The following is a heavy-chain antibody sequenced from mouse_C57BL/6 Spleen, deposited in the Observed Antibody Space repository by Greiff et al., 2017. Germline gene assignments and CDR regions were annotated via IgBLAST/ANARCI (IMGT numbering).Heavy chain of an antibody. V-gene: IGHV2-5*01. J-gene: IGHJ3*01. CDR2: IWRGGST. D-gene: IGHD3-2*02. CDR1: GFSLTSYG. Sequence: VQLQESGPGLVQPSQSLSITCTVSGFSLTSYGVHWVRQSPGKGLEWLGVIWRGGSTDYNAAFMSRLSITKDNSKSQVFFKMNSLQADDTAIYYCATPDSSGYDWFAYWGQGTLVTVSA. CDR3: ATPDSSGYDWFAY.